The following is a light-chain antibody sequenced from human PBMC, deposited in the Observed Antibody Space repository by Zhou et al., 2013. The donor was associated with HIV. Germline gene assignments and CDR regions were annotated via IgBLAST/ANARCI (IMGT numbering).Light chain of an antibody. CDR1: QNIGKS. CDR3: LHSHERPLS. V-gene: IGKV1-39*01. Sequence: IQLTQSPSSLSASVGDSVTCTCRASQNIGKSLSWYQYRPGRAPEVLIYDASTVRRGVPSRISASGSGTYFTLNIRDLQLEDAATYFCLHSHERPLSFGGGTMVEI. CDR2: DAS. J-gene: IGKJ4*01.